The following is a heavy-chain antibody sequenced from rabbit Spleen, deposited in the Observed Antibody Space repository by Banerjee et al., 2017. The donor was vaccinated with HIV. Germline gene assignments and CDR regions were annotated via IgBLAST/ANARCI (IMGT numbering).Heavy chain of an antibody. D-gene: IGHD8-1*01. V-gene: IGHV1S40*01. CDR3: ARDTGSSFSTYGMDL. J-gene: IGHJ6*01. CDR1: GFSFSSTYY. Sequence: QSLEESGGDLVKPGASLTLTCTASGFSFSSTYYMCWVRQAPGKGLEWIACIYPGSSGSTYSANWAKGRFTISKTSSTTVTLQMTSLTAADTATYFCARDTGSSFSTYGMDLWGQGTLVTVS. CDR2: IYPGSSGST.